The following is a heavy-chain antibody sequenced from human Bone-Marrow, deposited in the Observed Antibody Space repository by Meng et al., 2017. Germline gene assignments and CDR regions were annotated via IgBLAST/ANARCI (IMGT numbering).Heavy chain of an antibody. V-gene: IGHV3-53*04. CDR1: GFTFDDYA. CDR2: IYSGGST. J-gene: IGHJ4*02. Sequence: GGSLRLSCAASGFTFDDYAMHWVRQAPGKGLEWVSVIYSGGSTYYADSVKGRFTISRHNSKNTLYLQMNSLRAEDTAVYYCARGLVDTATIYYFDYWGQGTLVTVSS. D-gene: IGHD5-18*01. CDR3: ARGLVDTATIYYFDY.